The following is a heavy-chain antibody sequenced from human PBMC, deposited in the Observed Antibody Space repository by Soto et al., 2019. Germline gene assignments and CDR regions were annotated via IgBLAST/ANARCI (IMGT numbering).Heavy chain of an antibody. CDR1: GFTFSSYA. D-gene: IGHD6-13*01. Sequence: PGGSLRLSCAASGFTFSSYAMHWVRQAPGKGLEWVAVISYDGSNKYYADSVKGRFTISRDNSKNTLYLQMNSLRAEDTAVYYCAREYSSSWTAYYYYGMDVWGQGTTVTVSS. CDR3: AREYSSSWTAYYYYGMDV. V-gene: IGHV3-30-3*01. CDR2: ISYDGSNK. J-gene: IGHJ6*02.